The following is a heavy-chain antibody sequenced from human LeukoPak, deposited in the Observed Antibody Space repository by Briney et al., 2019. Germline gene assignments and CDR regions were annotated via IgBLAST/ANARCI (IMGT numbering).Heavy chain of an antibody. CDR1: GFTFSSYA. CDR3: ARDRITMVRGVLWRGYFDY. Sequence: GGSLRLSCAASGFTFSSYAMHWVRQAPGKGPEYVSAISSNGGSTYYANSVKGRFTISRDNSKNTLYLQMGSLRAEDMAVYYCARDRITMVRGVLWRGYFDYWGQGTLVSVSS. J-gene: IGHJ4*02. V-gene: IGHV3-64*01. D-gene: IGHD3-10*01. CDR2: ISSNGGST.